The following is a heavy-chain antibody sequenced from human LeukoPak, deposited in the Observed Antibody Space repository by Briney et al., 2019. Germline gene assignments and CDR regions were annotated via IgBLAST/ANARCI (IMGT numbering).Heavy chain of an antibody. V-gene: IGHV1-2*02. J-gene: IGHJ4*02. Sequence: ASVKVSCKASGYTFTSYGISWVRQAPGQGLEWMGWINPNSGGTNYAQKFQGRVTMTRDTSISTAYMELSRLRSDDTAVYYCASERIEMATTNSFDYWGQGTLVTVSS. CDR2: INPNSGGT. CDR1: GYTFTSYG. D-gene: IGHD5-24*01. CDR3: ASERIEMATTNSFDY.